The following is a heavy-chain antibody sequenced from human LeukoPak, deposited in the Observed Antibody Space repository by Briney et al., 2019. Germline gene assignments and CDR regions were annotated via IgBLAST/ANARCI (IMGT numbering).Heavy chain of an antibody. CDR2: INSNSNT. V-gene: IGHV3-23*01. J-gene: IGHJ5*01. D-gene: IGHD6-6*01. CDR3: TKDEVGWSSSRFDS. CDR1: GFSISGYA. Sequence: GGSLRLSCAASGFSISGYAMSWVRQAPGKGLEWVSAINSNSNTYNAESVKGRFTISRDNSKNTLYLQMNSLKGEDTAVYYCTKDEVGWSSSRFDSWGQGTVVTVSS.